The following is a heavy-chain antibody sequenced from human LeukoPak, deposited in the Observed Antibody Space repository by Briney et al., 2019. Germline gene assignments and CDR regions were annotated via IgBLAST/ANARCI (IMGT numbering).Heavy chain of an antibody. CDR2: IYTSGST. CDR3: ARDHRALWFGELFYRFDY. D-gene: IGHD3-10*01. Sequence: PSETLSLTCAVYGGSFSGYYWSWIRQPAGKGLEWIGRIYTSGSTNYNPSLKSRVTMSVDTSKNQFSLKLSSVTAADTAVYYCARDHRALWFGELFYRFDYWGQGTLVTVSS. CDR1: GGSFSGYY. V-gene: IGHV4-4*07. J-gene: IGHJ4*02.